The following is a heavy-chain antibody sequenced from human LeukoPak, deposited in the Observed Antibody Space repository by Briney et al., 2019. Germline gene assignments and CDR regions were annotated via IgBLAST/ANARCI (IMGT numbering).Heavy chain of an antibody. D-gene: IGHD6-13*01. CDR2: IYTSGST. V-gene: IGHV4-61*02. J-gene: IGHJ4*02. Sequence: SQTLSLTCTVSGGSMSSGSYYWRWIRQPAGKGLEWIGRIYTSGSTNYNPSLKSRVTISVDTSKNQFSLKLSSVTAADTAVYYCARATGTYFDYWGQGTLVTVSS. CDR1: GGSMSSGSYY. CDR3: ARATGTYFDY.